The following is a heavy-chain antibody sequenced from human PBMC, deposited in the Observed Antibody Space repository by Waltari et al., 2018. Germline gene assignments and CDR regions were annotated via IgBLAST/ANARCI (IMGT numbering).Heavy chain of an antibody. V-gene: IGHV3-9*01. Sequence: EVQLVESGGGLVQPGRSLRLSCAASGFTFDDYAMHWVRQAPGKGLEWVSGISWNSGSIGYADSVKGRFTNSRDNAKNSLYLQMNSLRAEDTALYYCAKDMGGVDYWGQGTLVTVSS. CDR2: ISWNSGSI. J-gene: IGHJ4*02. CDR1: GFTFDDYA. D-gene: IGHD1-26*01. CDR3: AKDMGGVDY.